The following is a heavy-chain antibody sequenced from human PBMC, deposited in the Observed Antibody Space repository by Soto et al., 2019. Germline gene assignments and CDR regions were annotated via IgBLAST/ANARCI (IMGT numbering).Heavy chain of an antibody. J-gene: IGHJ6*02. D-gene: IGHD2-2*01. CDR1: GGSISSGGYY. CDR3: AKADDTVLVPAAFEGVSYYAMDV. Sequence: SETLSLTCTVSGGSISSGGYYWSWIRQHPGKGLEWTGYIYYSGSTYYNPSPKSRVTISVDTSKNQFSLKLSSVTAEDTAVYYCAKADDTVLVPAAFEGVSYYAMDVWGQGTTVTVSS. V-gene: IGHV4-31*03. CDR2: IYYSGST.